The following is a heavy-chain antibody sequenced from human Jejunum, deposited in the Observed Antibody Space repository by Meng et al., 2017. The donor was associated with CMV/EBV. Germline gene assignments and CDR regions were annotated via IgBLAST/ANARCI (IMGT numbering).Heavy chain of an antibody. CDR2: IIPILGIA. J-gene: IGHJ4*02. CDR3: ARDEGGWLTAPDY. Sequence: VQLVQVGAGVRKPGSSVKVSCKASGGTFSSYTISWVRQAPGQGLEWMGRIIPILGIANYAQKFQGRVTITADKSTSTAYMELSSLRSEDTAVYYCARDEGGWLTAPDYWGQGTLVTVSS. CDR1: GGTFSSYT. D-gene: IGHD5-24*01. V-gene: IGHV1-69*08.